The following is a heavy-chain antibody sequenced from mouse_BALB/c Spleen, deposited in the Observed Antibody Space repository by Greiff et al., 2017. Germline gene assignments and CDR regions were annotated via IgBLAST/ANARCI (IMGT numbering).Heavy chain of an antibody. V-gene: IGHV1-14*01. Sequence: VQLQQSGPELVKPGASVKMSCKASGYTFTSYVMHWVKQKPGQGLEWIGYINPYNDGTKYNEKFKGKATLTSDKSSSTAYMELSSLTSEDSAVYYCARFYYYGSSYVNYWGQGTTLTVSS. CDR1: GYTFTSYV. CDR3: ARFYYYGSSYVNY. J-gene: IGHJ2*01. CDR2: INPYNDGT. D-gene: IGHD1-1*01.